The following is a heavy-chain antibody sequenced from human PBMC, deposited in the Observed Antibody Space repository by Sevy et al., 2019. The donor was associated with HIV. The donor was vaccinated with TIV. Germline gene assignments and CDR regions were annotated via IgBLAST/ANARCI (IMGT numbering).Heavy chain of an antibody. CDR3: AGENAWGRGYS. D-gene: IGHD1-26*01. CDR2: IYYNGHI. Sequence: SENLSLTCTVSGGSITSLYWNWIRQPPGKGLEWIANIYYNGHINYNPSLKSRVTLSLDTSKNQFSLRRRSVTAADTAMYYCAGENAWGRGYSWGQGTLVTVSS. V-gene: IGHV4-59*08. CDR1: GGSITSLY. J-gene: IGHJ4*02.